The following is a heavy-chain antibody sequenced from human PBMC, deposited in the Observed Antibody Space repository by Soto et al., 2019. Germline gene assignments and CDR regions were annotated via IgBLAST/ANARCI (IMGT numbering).Heavy chain of an antibody. Sequence: GGSLRLSCAASGFTFSSYGMHWVRQAPGKGLEWVAVISYDGSNKYYADSVKGRFTISRDNSKNTLYLQMNSLRAEDTAVYYCAKDRITMVRGYYYYGMDVWGQGTTVTVSS. D-gene: IGHD3-10*01. CDR3: AKDRITMVRGYYYYGMDV. CDR1: GFTFSSYG. J-gene: IGHJ6*02. V-gene: IGHV3-30*18. CDR2: ISYDGSNK.